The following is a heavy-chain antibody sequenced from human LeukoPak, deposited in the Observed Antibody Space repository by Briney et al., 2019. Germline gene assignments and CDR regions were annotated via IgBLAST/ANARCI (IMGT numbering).Heavy chain of an antibody. V-gene: IGHV4-38-2*02. J-gene: IGHJ6*03. CDR3: ARDLRGYYYMDV. CDR1: GYSISSGYY. D-gene: IGHD4-17*01. CDR2: IYHSGST. Sequence: KPSETLSLTCTVSGYSISSGYYWGWIRQPPGKGLEWIGSIYHSGSTYYNPSLKSRVTISVDTSKNQFSLKLSSVTAADTGVYYCARDLRGYYYMDVWGKGTTVTVSS.